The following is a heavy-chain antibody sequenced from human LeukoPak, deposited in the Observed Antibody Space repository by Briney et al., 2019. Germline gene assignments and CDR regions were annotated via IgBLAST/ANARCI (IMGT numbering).Heavy chain of an antibody. CDR1: GFIFSSYS. CDR2: ISLSSSSI. J-gene: IGHJ2*01. D-gene: IGHD6-19*01. V-gene: IGHV3-21*01. Sequence: GGSLRLSCAASGFIFSSYSMSWVRHAPGKGLEWVSFISLSSSSIFHTVSVKGRFTISRDNVKNSLSLQMNSLRAEDTAVYYCARGQAVGTVDWYFDLWGRGTLVTVFS. CDR3: ARGQAVGTVDWYFDL.